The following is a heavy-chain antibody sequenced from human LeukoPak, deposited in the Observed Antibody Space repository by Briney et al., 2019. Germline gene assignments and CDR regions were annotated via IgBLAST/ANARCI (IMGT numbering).Heavy chain of an antibody. CDR3: ARVENWGSGVSAFDI. V-gene: IGHV4-59*01. Sequence: TSETLSLTCTVSGGSISSYYWSWIRQPPGKGLEWIGYIYYSGSTNYNPSLKSRVTISVDTSKNQFSLKLSSVTAADTAVYYCARVENWGSGVSAFDIWGQGTMVTVSS. CDR2: IYYSGST. CDR1: GGSISSYY. D-gene: IGHD7-27*01. J-gene: IGHJ3*02.